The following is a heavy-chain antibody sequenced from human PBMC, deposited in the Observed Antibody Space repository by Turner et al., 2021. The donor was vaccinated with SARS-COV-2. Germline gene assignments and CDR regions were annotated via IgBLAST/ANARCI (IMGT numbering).Heavy chain of an antibody. CDR1: GYTLIELS. D-gene: IGHD6-19*01. V-gene: IGHV1-24*01. CDR2: FDPEDVET. Sequence: QLQLVQSGAGVKELGGAGKVSCKVSGYTLIELSMDWVRQAPGKGLEWMGGFDPEDVETIYAQKFHGRVTMTEDTSTGTTYMELSSMRSEDTEMYYWATGVAVMYTRSAYYYYYGMDVWGQGTTVTVSS. CDR3: ATGVAVMYTRSAYYYYYGMDV. J-gene: IGHJ6*02.